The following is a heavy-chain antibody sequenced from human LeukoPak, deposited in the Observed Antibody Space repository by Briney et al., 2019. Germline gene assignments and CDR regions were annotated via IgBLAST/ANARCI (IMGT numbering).Heavy chain of an antibody. CDR3: AKGSGTSYAYYMDV. D-gene: IGHD3-10*01. CDR2: ISGSGGST. CDR1: GSTFSSYA. J-gene: IGHJ6*03. Sequence: PGGSLRLSCAASGSTFSSYAMIWVRQAPGKGLEWVSTISGSGGSTYYADSVKGRFTISRDNSKSTLYLEMNSLRAEDTAVYYCAKGSGTSYAYYMDVWGKGTTVTVSS. V-gene: IGHV3-23*01.